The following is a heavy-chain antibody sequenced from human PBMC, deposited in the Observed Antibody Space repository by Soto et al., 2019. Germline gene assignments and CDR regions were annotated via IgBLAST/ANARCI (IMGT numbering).Heavy chain of an antibody. CDR1: GGSISSYY. V-gene: IGHV4-59*01. Sequence: QVQLQESGPGLVKPSETLSLTCTVSGGSISSYYWSWIRQPPGKGLEWIGYIYYSGSTNYNPSLKSRVTISVDTSKNQCALKLSSVTDADTAVYYCATGYSSSYFDYWGQGTLVTVSS. CDR3: ATGYSSSYFDY. D-gene: IGHD6-6*01. CDR2: IYYSGST. J-gene: IGHJ4*02.